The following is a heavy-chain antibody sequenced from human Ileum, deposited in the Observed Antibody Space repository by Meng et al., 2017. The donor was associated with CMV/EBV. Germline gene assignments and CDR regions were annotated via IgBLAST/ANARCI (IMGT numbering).Heavy chain of an antibody. Sequence: QVQLVQSGAVVKEPGASVKVSCKGSGYTFTNFGISWVRQAPGQGLEWMGWISTYNGETKLAQKFTDRVTMTRDTSTSTAYMELRSLRSDDTAVYYCARDGVYGDPSGSWGQGTLVTVSS. J-gene: IGHJ5*02. CDR1: GYTFTNFG. V-gene: IGHV1-18*01. CDR3: ARDGVYGDPSGS. D-gene: IGHD4-17*01. CDR2: ISTYNGET.